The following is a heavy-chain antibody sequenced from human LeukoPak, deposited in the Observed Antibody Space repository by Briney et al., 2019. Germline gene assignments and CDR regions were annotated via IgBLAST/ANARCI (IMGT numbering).Heavy chain of an antibody. D-gene: IGHD5-12*01. CDR1: GGSISSYY. Sequence: PSETLSLTCTVSGGSISSYYWSWVRQAPGKGLEWVSVIYSGGSTYYADSVKGRFTISRDNAKNSLYLQMNSLRAEDTAVYYCARGKGYDSYYFDYWGQGTLVTVSS. CDR3: ARGKGYDSYYFDY. CDR2: IYSGGST. J-gene: IGHJ4*02. V-gene: IGHV3-53*01.